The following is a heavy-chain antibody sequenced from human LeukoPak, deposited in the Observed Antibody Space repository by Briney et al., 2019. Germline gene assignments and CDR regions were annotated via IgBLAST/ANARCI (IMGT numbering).Heavy chain of an antibody. CDR1: GYTFTGYY. CDR2: INPNSGDT. D-gene: IGHD3-22*01. V-gene: IGHV1-2*02. J-gene: IGHJ4*02. CDR3: ARDSRGSSGYNNFDY. Sequence: GAPVKASCKASGYTFTGYYMHWVRQSPGQRLEWMGWINPNSGDTNYAQQYQARVPMTRDTSISTAYMELSRLRSDDTAVYYCARDSRGSSGYNNFDYWGQGTPVTVSS.